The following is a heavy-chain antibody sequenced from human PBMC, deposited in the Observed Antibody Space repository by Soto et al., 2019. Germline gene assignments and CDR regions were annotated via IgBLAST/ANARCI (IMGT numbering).Heavy chain of an antibody. CDR2: IIPILGIA. Sequence: SVKVSCKASGGTFSSYTISWVRQAPGQGLEWMGRIIPILGIANYAQKFQGRVTITADKSTSTAYMELSSLRSEDTAVYYCATSPIVVVPADPGWFDPWGQGTLVTVSS. CDR3: ATSPIVVVPADPGWFDP. J-gene: IGHJ5*02. CDR1: GGTFSSYT. V-gene: IGHV1-69*02. D-gene: IGHD2-2*01.